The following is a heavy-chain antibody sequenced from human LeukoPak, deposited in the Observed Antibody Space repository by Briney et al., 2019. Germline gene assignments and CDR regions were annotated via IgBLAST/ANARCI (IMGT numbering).Heavy chain of an antibody. V-gene: IGHV3-53*01. D-gene: IGHD1-26*01. Sequence: GGALRLSCAVSGFTVSNNYMNWVRQAPGKGLEWVSIIYRGGRTYYADSAKGRFTNSRDILQNTVYLQMNSLRAEDTAVYYCAREGATTAFDYWGQGTLVTVSS. J-gene: IGHJ4*02. CDR2: IYRGGRT. CDR3: AREGATTAFDY. CDR1: GFTVSNNY.